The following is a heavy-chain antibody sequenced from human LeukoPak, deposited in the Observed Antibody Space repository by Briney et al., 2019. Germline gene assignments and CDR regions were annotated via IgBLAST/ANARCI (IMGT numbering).Heavy chain of an antibody. CDR3: ARGMFFSSGDREGFQH. CDR1: GYTFTSYD. V-gene: IGHV1-8*01. D-gene: IGHD6-25*01. Sequence: GASVKVSCKASGYTFTSYDINWVRQATGQGLEWMGWMNPNSGNTGYAQKFQGRVTMTRNTSISTAYMELSSLRSEDTAVYYCARGMFFSSGDREGFQHWGQGTLVTVSS. CDR2: MNPNSGNT. J-gene: IGHJ1*01.